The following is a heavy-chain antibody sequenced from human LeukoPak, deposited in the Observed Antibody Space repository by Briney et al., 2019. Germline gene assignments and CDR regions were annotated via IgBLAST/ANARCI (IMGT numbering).Heavy chain of an antibody. V-gene: IGHV3-48*03. D-gene: IGHD5-18*01. Sequence: PGGSLRLSCAASGFTFSSYEMNWVRQAPGKGLEWVSYISSSGDTIYYADSVNGRFTISRDNAKNSLYLQMNSLRVEDTAVYYCARDPIQLWSPFDYWGQGTLVTVSS. CDR1: GFTFSSYE. CDR3: ARDPIQLWSPFDY. CDR2: ISSSGDTI. J-gene: IGHJ4*02.